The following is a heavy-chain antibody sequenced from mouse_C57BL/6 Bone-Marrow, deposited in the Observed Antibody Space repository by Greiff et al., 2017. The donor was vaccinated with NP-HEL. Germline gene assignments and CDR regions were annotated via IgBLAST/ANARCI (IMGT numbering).Heavy chain of an antibody. D-gene: IGHD1-1*01. CDR1: GYTFTSYW. CDR3: ARGATVVPTLYYFDY. CDR2: IDPSDSYT. Sequence: VQLQQPGAELVMPGASVMLSCKASGYTFTSYWMHWVKQRPGQGLEWIGEIDPSDSYTNYNQKFKGKSTLTVDKSSSTAYMQLSSLTSEDSAVYYCARGATVVPTLYYFDYWGQGTTLTVSS. J-gene: IGHJ2*01. V-gene: IGHV1-69*01.